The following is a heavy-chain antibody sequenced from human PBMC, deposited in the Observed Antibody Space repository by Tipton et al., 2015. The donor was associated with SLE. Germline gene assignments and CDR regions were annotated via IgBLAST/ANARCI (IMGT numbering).Heavy chain of an antibody. CDR1: GGSISSYY. V-gene: IGHV4-59*01. CDR3: ARGYYYMDV. CDR2: IYYSGST. J-gene: IGHJ6*03. Sequence: TLSLTCTVSGGSISSYYWSWIRQPPGKGLEWIGYIYYSGSTDYNPSLKSRVTISVDTSKNQFSLKLSSVTAADTAVYYCARGYYYMDVWGKGTTVTVSS.